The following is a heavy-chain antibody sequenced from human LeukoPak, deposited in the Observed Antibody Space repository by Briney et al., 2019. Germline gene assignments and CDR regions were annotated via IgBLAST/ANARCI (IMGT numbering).Heavy chain of an antibody. D-gene: IGHD3-10*01. Sequence: SGTLSLTCAVSGGSISSSNWWSWVRQPPGKGLEWIGEIYHSGSTNYNPSLKSRVTISVDKSKNQFSLKLSSVTAADTAVYYCASFVGFGEFPYHFDYWGQGTLVTVSS. CDR2: IYHSGST. CDR1: GGSISSSNW. V-gene: IGHV4-4*02. CDR3: ASFVGFGEFPYHFDY. J-gene: IGHJ4*02.